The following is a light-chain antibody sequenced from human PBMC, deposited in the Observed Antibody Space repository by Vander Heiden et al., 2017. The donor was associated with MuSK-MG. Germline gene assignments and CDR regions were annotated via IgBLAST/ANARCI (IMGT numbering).Light chain of an antibody. Sequence: HSVLTQPPSVSGPPGQRVTISCTGSSSNIGAGYDVHWYQQLPGTAPKLLIYGNSNRPSGVPDRFSGSKSGTSASLAITGLQAEDEADYYCQSYDSSLSEVVFGGGTKLTVL. CDR3: QSYDSSLSEVV. CDR1: SSNIGAGYD. J-gene: IGLJ2*01. V-gene: IGLV1-40*01. CDR2: GNS.